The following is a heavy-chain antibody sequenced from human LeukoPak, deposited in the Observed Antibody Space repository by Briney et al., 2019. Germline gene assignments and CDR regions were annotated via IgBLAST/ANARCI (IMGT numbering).Heavy chain of an antibody. J-gene: IGHJ1*01. Sequence: ASVKVSCKTSGYTFTDYGMSWVRQAPGQGLEWMGWISAYNGNTNYAQKLQGRVTMTTDTSTRTAYMELRSLRSDDTAVYYCATSYYDSSGYYYIAEYFQHWGQGTLVTVSS. D-gene: IGHD3-22*01. CDR2: ISAYNGNT. CDR1: GYTFTDYG. V-gene: IGHV1-18*01. CDR3: ATSYYDSSGYYYIAEYFQH.